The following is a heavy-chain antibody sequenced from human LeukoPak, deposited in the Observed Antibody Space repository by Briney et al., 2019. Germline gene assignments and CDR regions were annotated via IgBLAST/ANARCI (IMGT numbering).Heavy chain of an antibody. J-gene: IGHJ4*02. CDR1: GGSISSYY. CDR2: IYYSGST. V-gene: IGHV4-59*01. Sequence: SETLSLTCTVSGGSISSYYWSWIRQPPGKGLEWIGYIYYSGSTNYNPSLKSRVTISVDTSKNQFSLKLSSVTAADTAVYYCARADLVEYYFDYWGQGTLVTVSS. CDR3: ARADLVEYYFDY.